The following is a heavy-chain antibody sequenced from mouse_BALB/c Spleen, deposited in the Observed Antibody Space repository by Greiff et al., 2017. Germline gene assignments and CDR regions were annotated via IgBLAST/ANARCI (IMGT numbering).Heavy chain of an antibody. CDR3: ARKAGMDY. CDR2: ISYSGST. CDR1: GYSITSDYA. Sequence: EVQLVESGPGLVKPSQSLSLTCTVTGYSITSDYAWNWIRQFPGNKLEWMGYISYSGSTSYNPSLKSRISITRDTSKNQFFLQLNSVTTEDTATYYCARKAGMDYWGQGTSVTVSS. J-gene: IGHJ4*01. V-gene: IGHV3-2*02.